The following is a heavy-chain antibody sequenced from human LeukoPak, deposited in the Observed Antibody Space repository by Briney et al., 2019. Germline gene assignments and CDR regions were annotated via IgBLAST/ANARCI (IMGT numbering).Heavy chain of an antibody. CDR3: ARDLDYYATDY. CDR1: GFSLIRYW. J-gene: IGHJ4*02. D-gene: IGHD3/OR15-3a*01. V-gene: IGHV3-7*01. CDR2: IGKDGSGN. Sequence: GGSLRLSCAASGFSLIRYWMSWVRQAPGQGLEWVANIGKDGSGNHYADSVKGRFTISRDNAKNSLYLQMNSLRADDTAVYYCARDLDYYATDYWGQGTLVTVSS.